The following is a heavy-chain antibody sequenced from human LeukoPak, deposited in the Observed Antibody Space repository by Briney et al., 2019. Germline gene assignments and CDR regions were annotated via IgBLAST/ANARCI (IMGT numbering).Heavy chain of an antibody. CDR1: GFTFSSYS. J-gene: IGHJ4*02. D-gene: IGHD2-15*01. CDR2: ISSSSSYI. Sequence: GGSLRLSCAASGFTFSSYSMNWVRQAPGKGLEWVSSISSSSSYIYYADSVKGRFTISRDNAKNSLYLQMNSLRAEDTAVYYCAILGYCSGGSCPFDYWGQGTLVTVSS. CDR3: AILGYCSGGSCPFDY. V-gene: IGHV3-21*01.